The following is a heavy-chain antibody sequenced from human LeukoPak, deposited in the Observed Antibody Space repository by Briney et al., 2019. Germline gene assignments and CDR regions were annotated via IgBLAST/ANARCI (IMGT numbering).Heavy chain of an antibody. CDR1: GGSISSGDYY. D-gene: IGHD3-22*01. CDR2: IYYSGST. J-gene: IGHJ2*01. V-gene: IGHV4-30-4*01. Sequence: SQTLSLTCTVSGGSISSGDYYWSWIRQPPGKGPEWIGYIYYSGSTYYNPSLKSRVTISVDTSKNQFSLKLSSVTAADTAVYYCARDRITMMGGWYFDLWGRGTLVTVSS. CDR3: ARDRITMMGGWYFDL.